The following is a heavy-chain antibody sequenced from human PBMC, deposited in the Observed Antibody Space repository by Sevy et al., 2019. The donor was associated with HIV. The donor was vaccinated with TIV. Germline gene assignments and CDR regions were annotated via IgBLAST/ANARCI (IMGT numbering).Heavy chain of an antibody. D-gene: IGHD3-22*01. Sequence: GGSLRLSCKPSGFTFITYAMNWVRQAPGKGLEWVSTIYGSGGATYYADSVKGRFTISRDNSKKQLYLQMNSLRTEDSAVYYCAGGRYGSSGSFDAFDIWGQGTMVTVS. CDR1: GFTFITYA. CDR3: AGGRYGSSGSFDAFDI. V-gene: IGHV3-23*01. J-gene: IGHJ3*02. CDR2: IYGSGGAT.